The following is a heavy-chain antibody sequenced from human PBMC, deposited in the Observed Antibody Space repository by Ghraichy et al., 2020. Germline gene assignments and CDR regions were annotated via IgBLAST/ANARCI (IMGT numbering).Heavy chain of an antibody. D-gene: IGHD6-19*01. V-gene: IGHV4-59*01. CDR1: GGSISSYY. J-gene: IGHJ4*02. CDR2: IYYSGST. CDR3: ARGAGTYVSLPFDY. Sequence: SETLSLTCTVSGGSISSYYWSWIRQPPGKGLEWIGYIYYSGSTNYNPSLKSRVTISVDTSKNQFSLKLSSVTAADTAVYYCARGAGTYVSLPFDYWGQGTLVTVSS.